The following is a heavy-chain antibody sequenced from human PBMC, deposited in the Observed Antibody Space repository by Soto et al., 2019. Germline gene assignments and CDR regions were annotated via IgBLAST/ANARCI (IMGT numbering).Heavy chain of an antibody. D-gene: IGHD3-10*01. Sequence: PGGSLRLSCVASGFTFSSYAMSWVRQAPGKGLEWVSGISGSGSSTYYADSVKGRFTISRDNSKNTLYLQMSSLRAEDTAVYYCAKVRFGELKYFDYWGQGTVVTVSS. CDR1: GFTFSSYA. CDR3: AKVRFGELKYFDY. V-gene: IGHV3-23*01. J-gene: IGHJ4*02. CDR2: ISGSGSST.